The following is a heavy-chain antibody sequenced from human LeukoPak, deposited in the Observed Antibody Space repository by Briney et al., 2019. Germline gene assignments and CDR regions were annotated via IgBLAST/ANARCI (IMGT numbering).Heavy chain of an antibody. V-gene: IGHV4-31*03. D-gene: IGHD2-15*01. CDR2: IYYSGST. J-gene: IGHJ4*02. CDR3: ARAKGGGHYDY. CDR1: GGSISSGAYY. Sequence: SETLSLTCTASGGSISSGAYYWSWIRQHPGKGLGWIGYIYYSGSTYYNPSLRSRVTISVDTSKNQFSLKLSSVTAADTAVYYCARAKGGGHYDYWGQGTLVTVSS.